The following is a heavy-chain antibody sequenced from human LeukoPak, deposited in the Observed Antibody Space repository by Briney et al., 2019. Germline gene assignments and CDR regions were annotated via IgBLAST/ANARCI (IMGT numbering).Heavy chain of an antibody. Sequence: SVKVSCKASGGTFSSYAISWVRQAPGQGLEWMGGIIPIFGTANYAQKFQGRVTITTDESTSTAYMELSSLRSEDTAVYYCATNRRDGYNSGYMDVWGKGTTVTVSS. V-gene: IGHV1-69*05. CDR2: IIPIFGTA. CDR3: ATNRRDGYNSGYMDV. J-gene: IGHJ6*03. D-gene: IGHD5-24*01. CDR1: GGTFSSYA.